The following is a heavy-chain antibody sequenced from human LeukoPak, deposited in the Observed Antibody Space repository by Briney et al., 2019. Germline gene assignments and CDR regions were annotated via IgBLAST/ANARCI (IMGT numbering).Heavy chain of an antibody. V-gene: IGHV3-30-3*01. Sequence: PGRSLRLSCAASGFTFSSFAMHWVRQAPGKGLEWVALISYDGSNKYYADSVKGRYTISRDNSKNTLYLQMNSLRAEDTAVYYCARDDAGYSSGWYWVYWGQGTLVTVSS. D-gene: IGHD6-19*01. CDR2: ISYDGSNK. CDR3: ARDDAGYSSGWYWVY. CDR1: GFTFSSFA. J-gene: IGHJ4*02.